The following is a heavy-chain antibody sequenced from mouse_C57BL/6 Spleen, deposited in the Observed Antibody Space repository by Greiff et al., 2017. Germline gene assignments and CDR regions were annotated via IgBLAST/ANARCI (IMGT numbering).Heavy chain of an antibody. Sequence: EVQVVESEGGLVQPGSSMKLSCTASGFTFSDYYMAWVRQVPEKGLEWVANINHDGSSTYYLDSLKSRFIISRDNAKNIIYLQMSSLKSEDTATYFYARDSAGGYFDYWGQGTTLTVSS. J-gene: IGHJ2*01. V-gene: IGHV5-16*01. CDR2: INHDGSST. CDR1: GFTFSDYY. CDR3: ARDSAGGYFDY.